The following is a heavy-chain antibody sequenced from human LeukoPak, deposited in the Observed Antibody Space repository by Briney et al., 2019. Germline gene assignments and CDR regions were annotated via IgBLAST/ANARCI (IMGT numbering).Heavy chain of an antibody. Sequence: GGSLRLSCAAPGFTFSSYAMSWVRQAPGKGLEWVSAISGSGGSTYYADSVKGRFTISRDNSKNTLYLQMNSLRAADTAVYYCAKDMGRWFGELTYFDYWGQGTLVTVSS. V-gene: IGHV3-23*01. CDR3: AKDMGRWFGELTYFDY. J-gene: IGHJ4*02. CDR2: ISGSGGST. CDR1: GFTFSSYA. D-gene: IGHD3-10*01.